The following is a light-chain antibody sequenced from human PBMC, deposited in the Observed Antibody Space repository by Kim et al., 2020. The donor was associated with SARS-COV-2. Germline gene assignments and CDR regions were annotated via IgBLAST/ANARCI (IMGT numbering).Light chain of an antibody. CDR3: QSYDNNNHVV. J-gene: IGLJ2*01. V-gene: IGLV6-57*03. CDR1: SGFMATNY. CDR2: ENK. Sequence: TVITSCTRSSGFMATNYVQWYQQRPGSAPISVIYENKERAPGVPDRFSGSVDSSSNAASLTISGLMTEDEADYYCQSYDNNNHVVFGGGTQLTVL.